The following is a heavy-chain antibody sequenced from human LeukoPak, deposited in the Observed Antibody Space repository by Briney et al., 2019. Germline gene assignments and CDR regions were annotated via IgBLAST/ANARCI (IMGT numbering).Heavy chain of an antibody. Sequence: GGSLRLSCAASGFTFDDYAMHWVRQAPGQGLEWVSTISWNSGSIGYADSVKGRFTISRDNAKNSLCLQMNSLRAEDTALYYCAKDYSSSPSYSHFDYWGQGTLVTVSS. CDR2: ISWNSGSI. CDR1: GFTFDDYA. CDR3: AKDYSSSPSYSHFDY. V-gene: IGHV3-9*01. J-gene: IGHJ4*02. D-gene: IGHD6-13*01.